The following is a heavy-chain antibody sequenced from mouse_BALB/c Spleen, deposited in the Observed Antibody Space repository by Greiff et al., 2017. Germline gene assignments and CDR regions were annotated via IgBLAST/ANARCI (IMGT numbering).Heavy chain of an antibody. J-gene: IGHJ3*01. V-gene: IGHV5-6*01. Sequence: EVQLVESGGDLVKPGGSLKLSCEVSGFTFSSYGMSWVRQTPDKRLEWVATISSGGSYTYYLDSVKGRFTISRDNAKNTLYLQMSSLKSEDTAMYYCARHLYGNSFAYWGQGTLVTVSA. CDR1: GFTFSSYG. CDR2: ISSGGSYT. D-gene: IGHD2-1*01. CDR3: ARHLYGNSFAY.